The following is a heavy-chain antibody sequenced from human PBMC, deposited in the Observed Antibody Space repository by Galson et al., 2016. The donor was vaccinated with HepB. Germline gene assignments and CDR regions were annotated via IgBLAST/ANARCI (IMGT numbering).Heavy chain of an antibody. V-gene: IGHV3-48*02. Sequence: SLRLSCAASGFTFTSYSMNWVRQAPGKGLEWVAYITYGRILYADSVRGRFTISRDNAKSSLYLQMISLRDDDTALYYCVTDKDWAFDRWGRGTLVTISS. J-gene: IGHJ5*02. CDR3: VTDKDWAFDR. CDR1: GFTFTSYS. D-gene: IGHD3/OR15-3a*01. CDR2: ITYGRI.